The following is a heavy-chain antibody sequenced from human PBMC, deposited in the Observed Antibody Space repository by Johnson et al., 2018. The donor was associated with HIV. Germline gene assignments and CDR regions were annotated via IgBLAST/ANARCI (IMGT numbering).Heavy chain of an antibody. J-gene: IGHJ3*02. V-gene: IGHV3-23*04. D-gene: IGHD3-9*01. CDR1: GFTFSSCA. Sequence: VQLVESGGGLVQPGGSLRLSCAASGFTFSSCAMSWVRQAPGKGLEWVSAISGSGGSTYYADSVKGRFTISRDNSKNTLYLQMNSLRVEDTAVYYCAQDRSIYDIIYAFDIWGQGTMVTVSS. CDR2: ISGSGGST. CDR3: AQDRSIYDIIYAFDI.